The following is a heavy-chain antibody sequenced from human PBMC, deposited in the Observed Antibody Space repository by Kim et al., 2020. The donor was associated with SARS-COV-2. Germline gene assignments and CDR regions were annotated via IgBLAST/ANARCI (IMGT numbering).Heavy chain of an antibody. Sequence: GGSLRLSCAASGFTFSSYWMHWVRHSPGKGLVWVSRINSDGSSANFADSVKGRFTISRDNAKNTLYLQMNTLRVEDTAVYYCARDSRITIFGVSFYGMDVWGQGTTVTVSS. CDR2: INSDGSSA. CDR3: ARDSRITIFGVSFYGMDV. V-gene: IGHV3-74*01. CDR1: GFTFSSYW. J-gene: IGHJ6*02. D-gene: IGHD3-3*01.